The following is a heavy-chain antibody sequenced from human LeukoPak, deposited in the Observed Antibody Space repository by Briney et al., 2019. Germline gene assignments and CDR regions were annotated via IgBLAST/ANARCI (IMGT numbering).Heavy chain of an antibody. CDR1: GGSISSYY. J-gene: IGHJ4*02. V-gene: IGHV4-4*09. CDR3: ARLGEVTH. CDR2: TYNSGST. Sequence: PSETLSLTCTVSGGSISSYYWSWIRQPPGKGLEWIGYTYNSGSTIYNPSLASRLTISVDTSKNQFPLKLTSLTAADTALYYCARLGEVTHWGQGTLVTVSS. D-gene: IGHD3-16*01.